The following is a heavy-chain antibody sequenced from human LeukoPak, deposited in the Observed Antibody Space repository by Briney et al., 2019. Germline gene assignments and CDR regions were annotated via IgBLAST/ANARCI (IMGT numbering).Heavy chain of an antibody. CDR1: GFTFSDYY. CDR2: ISSSGSTI. J-gene: IGHJ3*02. V-gene: IGHV3-11*04. Sequence: GGSLRLSCAASGFTFSDYYMSWIRQAPGKGLEWVSYISSSGSTIYYADSVKGRFTISRDNAKNSLYLQMNSLRAEDTAVYYCARDPYYDFWSGYYGAFDIWGQGTMVTVS. D-gene: IGHD3-3*01. CDR3: ARDPYYDFWSGYYGAFDI.